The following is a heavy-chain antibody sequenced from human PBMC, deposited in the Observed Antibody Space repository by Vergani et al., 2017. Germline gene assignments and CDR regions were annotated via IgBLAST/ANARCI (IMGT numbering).Heavy chain of an antibody. Sequence: QVHLVQSGAEVKKPGASVKVSCKASGYTFTSYGISWVRQAPGQGLEWMGWISAYNGNKNYAQKLQGRVTMTTGTSTSTAYMGLRSLRSDAPAVYYWARPRAPYYDFWSGPHYGMDVWGQGTTVTVS. CDR1: GYTFTSYG. V-gene: IGHV1-18*01. CDR3: ARPRAPYYDFWSGPHYGMDV. J-gene: IGHJ6*02. CDR2: ISAYNGNK. D-gene: IGHD3-3*01.